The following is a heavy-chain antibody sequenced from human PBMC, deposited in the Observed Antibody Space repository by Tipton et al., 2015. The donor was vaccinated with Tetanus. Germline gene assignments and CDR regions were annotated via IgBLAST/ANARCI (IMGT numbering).Heavy chain of an antibody. CDR1: GFTFSSYW. Sequence: SLRLSCAASGFTFSSYWMSWVRQAPGKGLEWVANIKQDGSEKYYVDSVKGRFTISRDNAKNSLYLQMNSLRAEDTAVYYCARELSSEGYFDWLPNFGWDVWGQGTTVTVSS. V-gene: IGHV3-7*01. CDR2: IKQDGSEK. CDR3: ARELSSEGYFDWLPNFGWDV. J-gene: IGHJ6*02. D-gene: IGHD3-9*01.